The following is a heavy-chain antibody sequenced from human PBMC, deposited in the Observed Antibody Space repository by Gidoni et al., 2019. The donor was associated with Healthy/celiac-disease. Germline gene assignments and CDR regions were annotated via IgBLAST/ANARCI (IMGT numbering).Heavy chain of an antibody. CDR1: GCTFSRYS. CDR3: ASGWGEDDAFDI. J-gene: IGHJ3*02. D-gene: IGHD3-16*01. CDR2: ISSSSSYI. Sequence: EVQLVESGGGRVKPGGSRRLSWAASGCTFSRYSMNWVLQAPGRGREWVSSISSSSSYIYYADSVKGRFTISRDHAKNSLYLQMNSLRAEDTAVYYCASGWGEDDAFDIWGQGTMVTVSS. V-gene: IGHV3-21*01.